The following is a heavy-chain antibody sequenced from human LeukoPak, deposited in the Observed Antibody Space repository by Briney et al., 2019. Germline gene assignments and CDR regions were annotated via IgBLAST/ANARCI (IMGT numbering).Heavy chain of an antibody. V-gene: IGHV4-59*01. CDR1: GGSISSYY. D-gene: IGHD3-10*01. CDR2: IYYSGST. J-gene: IGHJ6*03. CDR3: ARGEEAYGSGSYLYYYYYYYMDV. Sequence: SETLSLTCTVSGGSISSYYWSWIRQPPGKGLEWIGYIYYSGSTNYNPSLKSRVTISVDTSKNQFSLKLSSVTAADTAVYYCARGEEAYGSGSYLYYYYYYYMDVWGKGTTVTVSS.